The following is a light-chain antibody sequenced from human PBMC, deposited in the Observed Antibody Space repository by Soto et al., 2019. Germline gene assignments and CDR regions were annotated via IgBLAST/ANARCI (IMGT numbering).Light chain of an antibody. CDR1: QSVATN. CDR3: QHYNSYSEA. CDR2: GAS. Sequence: VLTQSPATLSVSPGERATLSCRASQSVATNLAWYQQRPGQAPRLLIYGASKRAVGLPARFSGSGSGTDFTLTISSLQPEDFATYYCQHYNSYSEAFGQGTKVDIK. J-gene: IGKJ1*01. V-gene: IGKV3-15*01.